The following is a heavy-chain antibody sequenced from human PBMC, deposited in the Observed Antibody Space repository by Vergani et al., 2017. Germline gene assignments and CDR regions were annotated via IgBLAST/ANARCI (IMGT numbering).Heavy chain of an antibody. V-gene: IGHV1-46*01. CDR2: INPSGGST. D-gene: IGHD4-23*01. J-gene: IGHJ6*02. CDR1: GYTFTSYY. CDR3: ARDTTTVVTPGGRDV. Sequence: QVQLVQSGAEVKKPGASVKVSCKASGYTFTSYYMHWVRQAPGQGLEWMGIINPSGGSTSYAQKFQGRVTMTRDTSKSTVYMELSSLRSEDTDVSYCARDTTTVVTPGGRDVWGQGTTVTVSS.